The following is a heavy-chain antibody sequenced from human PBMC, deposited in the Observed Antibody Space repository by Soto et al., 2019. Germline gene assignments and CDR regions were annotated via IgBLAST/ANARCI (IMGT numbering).Heavy chain of an antibody. CDR3: ARDPWFRGSGWHYGMDV. Sequence: GGSLRLSCAASGFTFSSYGMHWVRQAPGKGLEWVAVIWYDGSNKYYADSVKGRFTISRDNSKNTLYLQMNSLRAEDTAVYYCARDPWFRGSGWHYGMDVWGQGTTVTVSS. J-gene: IGHJ6*02. D-gene: IGHD6-19*01. CDR2: IWYDGSNK. CDR1: GFTFSSYG. V-gene: IGHV3-33*01.